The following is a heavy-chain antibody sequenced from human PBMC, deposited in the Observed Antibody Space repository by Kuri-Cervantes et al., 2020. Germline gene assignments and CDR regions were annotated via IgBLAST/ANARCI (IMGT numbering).Heavy chain of an antibody. CDR3: ARDRGRLAFDI. V-gene: IGHV3-30*03. CDR1: GFSFSSYG. J-gene: IGHJ3*02. Sequence: GGSLRLSCAASGFSFSSYGMSWVRQAPGKGLEWVAVISYDGSNKYYADSVKGRFTISRDNSKNTLYLQMNSLRAEDTAVYYCARDRGRLAFDIWGQGTMVTVSS. CDR2: ISYDGSNK. D-gene: IGHD3-10*01.